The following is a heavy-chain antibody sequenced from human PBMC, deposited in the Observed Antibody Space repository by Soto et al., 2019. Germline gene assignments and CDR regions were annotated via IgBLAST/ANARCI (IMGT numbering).Heavy chain of an antibody. CDR2: ISYDGSNK. CDR1: GFTFSSYG. J-gene: IGHJ3*02. CDR3: AKDMVFRDYYDSSGYYQGAVDAFDI. D-gene: IGHD3-22*01. V-gene: IGHV3-30*18. Sequence: QVQLVESGGGVVQPGRSLRLSCAASGFTFSSYGMHWVRQAPGKGLEWVAVISYDGSNKYYADSVKGRFTISRDNSKNTLYLQMNSLRAEDTAVYYCAKDMVFRDYYDSSGYYQGAVDAFDIWGQGTMVTVSS.